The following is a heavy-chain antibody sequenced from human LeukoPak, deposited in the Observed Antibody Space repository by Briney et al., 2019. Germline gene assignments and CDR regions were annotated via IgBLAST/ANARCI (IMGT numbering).Heavy chain of an antibody. CDR1: GFTFSDYY. CDR2: ISSSSSYT. V-gene: IGHV3-11*06. D-gene: IGHD5-12*01. Sequence: PGGSLRLSCAASGFTFSDYYMSWIRQAPGKGLEWVSYISSSSSYTNYADSVKGRFTISRDNAENSLYLQMNSLRAEDTAMYFCARDRAIDIRAYDIWGQGTMVTVSS. J-gene: IGHJ3*02. CDR3: ARDRAIDIRAYDI.